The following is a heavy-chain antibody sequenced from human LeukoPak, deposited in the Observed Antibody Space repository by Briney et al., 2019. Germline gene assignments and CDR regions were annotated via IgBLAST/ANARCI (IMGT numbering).Heavy chain of an antibody. CDR1: GDSISSGGHY. CDR2: IYYSGTT. Sequence: PSETLSLTCTVSGDSISSGGHYWSWIRQYPGKGLEWIGYIYYSGTTYYNPSLKSRITISVDMSKNQFSLKVSSVTAVDTAVYYCARDSSGKIDYWGQGTLVTVSS. CDR3: ARDSSGKIDY. J-gene: IGHJ4*02. V-gene: IGHV4-31*03. D-gene: IGHD1-26*01.